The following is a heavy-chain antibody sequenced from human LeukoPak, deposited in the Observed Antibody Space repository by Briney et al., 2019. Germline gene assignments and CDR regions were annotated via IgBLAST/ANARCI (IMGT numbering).Heavy chain of an antibody. Sequence: TGGSLRLSCAASGFTFSSYWMSWVRQAPGKGLEWVANIKQDGSEKYYVDSVKGRFTISRDNAKNSLYLQMNSLRAEDTAVYYCARGYALADTGFDYWGQGILVTVSS. D-gene: IGHD1-1*01. V-gene: IGHV3-7*01. J-gene: IGHJ4*02. CDR1: GFTFSSYW. CDR2: IKQDGSEK. CDR3: ARGYALADTGFDY.